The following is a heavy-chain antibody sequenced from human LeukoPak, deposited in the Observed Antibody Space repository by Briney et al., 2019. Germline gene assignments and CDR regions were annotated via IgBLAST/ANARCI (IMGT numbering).Heavy chain of an antibody. V-gene: IGHV3-21*01. CDR1: GLTFSSYS. J-gene: IGHJ6*01. Sequence: GGSLRLSCAASGLTFSSYSMNWVRQAPGKELAWVSSISSSSTYIYYADSVKGRFTISRDNAKNSLYLQMNSLRAEDTAVYYCATRPTGKGNGMDVWGQGTTVTVSS. D-gene: IGHD1-1*01. CDR2: ISSSSTYI. CDR3: ATRPTGKGNGMDV.